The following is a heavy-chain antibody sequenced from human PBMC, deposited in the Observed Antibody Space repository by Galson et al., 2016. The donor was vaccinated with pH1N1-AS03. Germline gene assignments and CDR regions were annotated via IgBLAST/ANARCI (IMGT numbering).Heavy chain of an antibody. CDR2: INPMVGLA. J-gene: IGHJ6*02. V-gene: IGHV1-69*02. Sequence: SVKVSCKASGGTLSSYTINWVRQAPGQGLEWMGRINPMVGLADYAQKLQDRVTITADKSTSTVYMELGSLRSEDTAVYYCARVSGEDGRGGYKGASAMDAWGQGTTVIVSS. CDR3: ARVSGEDGRGGYKGASAMDA. CDR1: GGTLSSYT. D-gene: IGHD5-24*01.